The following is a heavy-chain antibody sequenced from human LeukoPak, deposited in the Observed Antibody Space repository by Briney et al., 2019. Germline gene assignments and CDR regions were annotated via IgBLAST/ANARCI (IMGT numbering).Heavy chain of an antibody. CDR3: AKGEEAFDY. Sequence: GGSLRLSCAASGFTFSNYAMSGVRQAPGKGLEWVSAISGSGGTTYYADSVKGRFTISRDNSKNTLFLQMNSLRAEDTAVYYCAKGEEAFDYWGQGTLVTVSS. CDR1: GFTFSNYA. J-gene: IGHJ4*02. CDR2: ISGSGGTT. V-gene: IGHV3-23*01.